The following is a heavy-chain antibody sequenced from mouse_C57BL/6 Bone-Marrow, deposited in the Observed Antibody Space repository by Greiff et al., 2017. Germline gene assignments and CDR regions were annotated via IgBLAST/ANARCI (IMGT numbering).Heavy chain of an antibody. V-gene: IGHV8-8*01. CDR1: GFSLSTFGMG. Sequence: QVTLKESGPGILQPSQTLSLTCSFSGFSLSTFGMGVGWIRQPSGKGLEWLVHIWWDDDKYYNPALKSRLTISKDTSKNQVFLKIANVDTADTATYYCARILIYYYGSSYFDYWGQGTTLTVSS. CDR3: ARILIYYYGSSYFDY. D-gene: IGHD1-1*01. J-gene: IGHJ2*01. CDR2: IWWDDDK.